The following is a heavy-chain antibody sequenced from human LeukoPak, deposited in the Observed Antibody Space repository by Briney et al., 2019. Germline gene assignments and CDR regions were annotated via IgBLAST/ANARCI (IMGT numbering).Heavy chain of an antibody. CDR1: GYTFNNYG. D-gene: IGHD5-12*01. CDR2: ISANNGNS. J-gene: IGHJ4*02. V-gene: IGHV1-18*01. Sequence: ASLKVSCKASGYTFNNYGINWVRQAPGQGLEWVGWISANNGNSNYAQKLQGRVTMTTDTPTSTAYMELSSLRSEDTAVYYCARGEGGYSGYDYDQNWGQGTLVTVSS. CDR3: ARGEGGYSGYDYDQN.